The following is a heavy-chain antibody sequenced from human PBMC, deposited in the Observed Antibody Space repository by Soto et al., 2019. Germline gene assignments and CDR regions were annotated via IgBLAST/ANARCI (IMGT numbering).Heavy chain of an antibody. CDR1: GYTFTGYY. V-gene: IGHV1-2*02. Sequence: ASVKVSCKASGYTFTGYYMHWVRQAPGQGLEWMGWINPNSGGTNYAQKFQGRVTMTRDTSISTAYMELSRLRSDDTAVYYCASMYSSGWLYYYYYGMDVWGQGTTVTSP. J-gene: IGHJ6*02. CDR2: INPNSGGT. D-gene: IGHD6-19*01. CDR3: ASMYSSGWLYYYYYGMDV.